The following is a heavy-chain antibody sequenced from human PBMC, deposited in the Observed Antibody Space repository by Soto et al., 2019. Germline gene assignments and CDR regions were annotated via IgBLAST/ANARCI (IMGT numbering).Heavy chain of an antibody. Sequence: EAQLVESGGGLVKPGGSLRLSCAASGFTFNSYTMSWVRQAPGKGLEWVSSITSSGSYIYYADSVKGRFTISRDNAKNSLYLQMDSLRAEDTAVYYCAKEVGRSYYGMDVWGQGTTVTVSS. V-gene: IGHV3-21*01. CDR1: GFTFNSYT. CDR3: AKEVGRSYYGMDV. CDR2: ITSSGSYI. J-gene: IGHJ6*02. D-gene: IGHD1-26*01.